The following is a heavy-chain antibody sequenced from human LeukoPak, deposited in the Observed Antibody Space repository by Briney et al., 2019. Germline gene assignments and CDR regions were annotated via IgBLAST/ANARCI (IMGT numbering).Heavy chain of an antibody. D-gene: IGHD1-26*01. CDR2: ISGSGGST. CDR3: AKVRGASRPRDAFDI. V-gene: IGHV3-23*01. J-gene: IGHJ3*02. CDR1: RFTFSSYA. Sequence: PGGALRLSCAASRFTFSSYAMSWVRQAPGKGLEWVSAISGSGGSTYYADSVKGRFTISRDNSKNKLYLQMNSQRAEDTAVYYCAKVRGASRPRDAFDIWGQGTMVTVSS.